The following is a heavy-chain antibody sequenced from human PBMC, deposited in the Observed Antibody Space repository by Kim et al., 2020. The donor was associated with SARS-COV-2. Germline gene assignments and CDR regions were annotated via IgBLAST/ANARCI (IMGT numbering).Heavy chain of an antibody. Sequence: GGSLRLSCAASGFAVSSNYMTWVRQAPGKGLEWVSVIYSGGDTYYADSVKGRFTISRDNSKNTLYLQMNSLRAEDTAVYYCARERWGAGTYCDYWGQGT. CDR2: IYSGGDT. V-gene: IGHV3-66*01. CDR1: GFAVSSNY. J-gene: IGHJ4*02. D-gene: IGHD3-10*01. CDR3: ARERWGAGTYCDY.